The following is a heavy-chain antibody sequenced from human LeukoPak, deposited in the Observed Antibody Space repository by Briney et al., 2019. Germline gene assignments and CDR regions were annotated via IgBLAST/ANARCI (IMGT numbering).Heavy chain of an antibody. J-gene: IGHJ2*01. CDR1: GGSLSGYY. CDR2: INHSGST. Sequence: SETLSLTRAVYGGSLSGYYWSWIRQPPGKGLEWIGEINHSGSTNYNPSLKSRVTISVDTSKNQFSLKLSSVTAADTAVYYCARVSSSWYQDWYFDLWGRGTLVTVSS. V-gene: IGHV4-34*01. CDR3: ARVSSSWYQDWYFDL. D-gene: IGHD6-13*01.